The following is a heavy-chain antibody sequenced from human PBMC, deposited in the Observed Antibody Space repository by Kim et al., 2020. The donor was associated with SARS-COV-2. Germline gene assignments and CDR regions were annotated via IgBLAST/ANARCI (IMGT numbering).Heavy chain of an antibody. D-gene: IGHD2-2*02. Sequence: SETLSLICTVSGGSVSSGSYYWSWIRQPPGKGLEWIGYIYYSGSTNYNPSLKSRVTISVDTSKNQFSLKLSSVTAADTAVYYCACLSYPAAIDYWGQGTLVTVSS. CDR3: ACLSYPAAIDY. CDR2: IYYSGST. CDR1: GGSVSSGSYY. J-gene: IGHJ4*02. V-gene: IGHV4-61*01.